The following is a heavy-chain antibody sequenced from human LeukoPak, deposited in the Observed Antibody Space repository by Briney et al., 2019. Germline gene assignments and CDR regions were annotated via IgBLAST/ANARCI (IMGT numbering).Heavy chain of an antibody. D-gene: IGHD2-2*01. CDR2: ISGGGGTT. J-gene: IGHJ4*02. CDR1: GFTFSNYA. Sequence: PGGSLRLSCAASGFTFSNYAMSWVRQTPGKGLEWVSGISGGGGTTYYSDSVKGRFTISRDNAKNTLYLQMNSLRAEDTAVYYCARFLNYCSSTSCYVRVFDYWGQGTLVTVSS. CDR3: ARFLNYCSSTSCYVRVFDY. V-gene: IGHV3-23*01.